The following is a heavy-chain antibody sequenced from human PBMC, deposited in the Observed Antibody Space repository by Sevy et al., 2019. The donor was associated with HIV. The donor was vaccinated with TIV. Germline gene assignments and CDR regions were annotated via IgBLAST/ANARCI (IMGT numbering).Heavy chain of an antibody. D-gene: IGHD2-8*01. CDR2: FSFGCGRI. J-gene: IGHJ4*02. CDR3: AREGCTQPHDY. Sequence: GSLRLSCAASGFTFAKYSMSWVRQAPGKGLEWVSTFSFGCGRINYADSVKGRFTISRDDSKNTLFLQMNSLRAEDMATYFCAREGCTQPHDYWGQGTLVTVSS. V-gene: IGHV3-23*01. CDR1: GFTFAKYS.